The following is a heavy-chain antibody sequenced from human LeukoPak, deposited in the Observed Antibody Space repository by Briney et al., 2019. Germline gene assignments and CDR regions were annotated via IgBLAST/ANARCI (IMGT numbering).Heavy chain of an antibody. CDR2: IYYSGST. D-gene: IGHD3-22*01. J-gene: IGHJ2*01. V-gene: IGHV4-39*01. CDR1: GGSISSSSYY. Sequence: SETLSLTCTVSGGSISSSSYYWGWIRQPPGKGLEWIGSIYYSGSTYYNPSLKSRVTISVDTSKNQFSLKLSSVTAADTAVYYCARNTVVVTTPGDWYFDLWGRGTLVTVSS. CDR3: ARNTVVVTTPGDWYFDL.